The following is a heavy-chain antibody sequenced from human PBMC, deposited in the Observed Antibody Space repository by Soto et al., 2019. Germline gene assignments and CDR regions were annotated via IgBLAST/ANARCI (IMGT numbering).Heavy chain of an antibody. D-gene: IGHD3-9*01. V-gene: IGHV3-43*01. Sequence: GGSLRLSCAASGFTFDDYTMHWVRQAPGKGLVWVSLISWDGGSTYYADSVKGRFTISRDNSKNSLYLQMNSLRTEDTALYYCAKDMRALTGQPNYYYSGMHVWGQGTTVTVSS. CDR2: ISWDGGST. J-gene: IGHJ6*02. CDR3: AKDMRALTGQPNYYYSGMHV. CDR1: GFTFDDYT.